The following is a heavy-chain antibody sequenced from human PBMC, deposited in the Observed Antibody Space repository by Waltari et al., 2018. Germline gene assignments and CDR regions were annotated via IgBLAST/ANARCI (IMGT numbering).Heavy chain of an antibody. CDR2: IIPIFGTA. V-gene: IGHV1-69*05. J-gene: IGHJ4*02. CDR3: AKDPRDWVGTSHPDY. Sequence: QVQLVQSGAEVKKPGSSVKVSCKASGGTFSSYAISWVRQAPGQGLEWMGVIIPIFGTANYAQKFQGRVTITTDESTSTAYMELSSLRSEDTAVYYCAKDPRDWVGTSHPDYWGQGTLVTVSS. CDR1: GGTFSSYA. D-gene: IGHD1-1*01.